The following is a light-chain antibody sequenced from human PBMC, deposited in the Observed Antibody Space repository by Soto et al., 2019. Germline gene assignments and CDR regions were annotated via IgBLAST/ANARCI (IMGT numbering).Light chain of an antibody. CDR2: NAS. CDR1: KSISTY. CDR3: PQRHNWPRT. J-gene: IGKJ1*01. Sequence: EIVLTQSPDTLSLSPGERATLSCSASKSISTYLVWYQQKPVQAPRLLTYNASQTATGIPVRFSGSGSGTAFTLTISSLAPEDFAVYDCPQRHNWPRTFGHGTMVEI. V-gene: IGKV3-11*01.